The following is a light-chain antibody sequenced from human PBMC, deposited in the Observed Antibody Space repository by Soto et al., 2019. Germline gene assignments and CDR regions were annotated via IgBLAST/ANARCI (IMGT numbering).Light chain of an antibody. Sequence: EIVLTQSPGTLSLSPGERATLSCRASQSVSSSYLAWYQQKPGQAPKLLIYGASSRATGIPDRFSGSGSGTDFTLTIIRLEPEDFAVFYCQQYCSSPNTFGQGTKLEIK. J-gene: IGKJ2*01. CDR1: QSVSSSY. V-gene: IGKV3-20*01. CDR3: QQYCSSPNT. CDR2: GAS.